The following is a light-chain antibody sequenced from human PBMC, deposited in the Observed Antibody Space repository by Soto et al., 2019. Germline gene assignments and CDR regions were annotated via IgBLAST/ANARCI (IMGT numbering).Light chain of an antibody. Sequence: DIQMTQSPSTLSASVGDRVTITCRASQSISSWLAWYQQKPGKAPKLLIYKASSLESGVPSRFSCSGSGTEFTLTISSLQPDDFATYYCQQYNSYRMYTFGQGTKLEIK. CDR2: KAS. CDR3: QQYNSYRMYT. CDR1: QSISSW. J-gene: IGKJ2*01. V-gene: IGKV1-5*03.